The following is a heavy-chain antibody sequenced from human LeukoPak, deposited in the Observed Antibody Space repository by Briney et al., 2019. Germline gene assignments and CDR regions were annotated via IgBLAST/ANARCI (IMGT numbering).Heavy chain of an antibody. CDR1: GYTFTSYD. V-gene: IGHV1-69*13. CDR2: IIPIFGTA. Sequence: SVKVSCKASGYTFTSYDINWVRQAPGQGLEWMGGIIPIFGTANYAQKFQGRVTITADESTSTAYMELSSLRSEDTAVYYCARDVRPTRITMVRGVISLDYWGQGTLVTVSS. J-gene: IGHJ4*02. D-gene: IGHD3-10*01. CDR3: ARDVRPTRITMVRGVISLDY.